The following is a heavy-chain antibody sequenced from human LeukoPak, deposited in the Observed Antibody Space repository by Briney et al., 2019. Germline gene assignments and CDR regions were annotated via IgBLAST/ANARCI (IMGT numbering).Heavy chain of an antibody. Sequence: ASVKVSCKASGYTFTGYYMHWVRQAPGQGLEWMGWINPNSGGTNYAQKFQGGVTMTRDTSISTAYMELSRLRSDDTAVYHCARAMATVVGAFDIWGQGTMVTVSS. J-gene: IGHJ3*02. CDR2: INPNSGGT. V-gene: IGHV1-2*02. CDR1: GYTFTGYY. CDR3: ARAMATVVGAFDI. D-gene: IGHD5-24*01.